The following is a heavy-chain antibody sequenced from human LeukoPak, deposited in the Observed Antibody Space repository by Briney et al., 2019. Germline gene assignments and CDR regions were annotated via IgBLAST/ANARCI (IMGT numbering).Heavy chain of an antibody. CDR3: ARGGRFLEWFS. V-gene: IGHV1-69*13. D-gene: IGHD3-3*01. CDR2: IIPIFGTA. CDR1: GGTFSSYA. J-gene: IGHJ5*02. Sequence: SVKVSCKASGGTFSSYAIGWVRQAPGQGLEWMGGIIPIFGTANYAQKFQGRVTITADESASTAYMELSSLRSEDTAVYYCARGGRFLEWFSWGQGTLVTVSS.